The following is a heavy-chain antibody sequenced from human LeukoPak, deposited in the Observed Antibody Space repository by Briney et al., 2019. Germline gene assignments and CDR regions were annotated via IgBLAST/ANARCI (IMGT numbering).Heavy chain of an antibody. Sequence: ASVKVSCKASGYTFTSYDINWVRQATGQGLEWIGWMNPNSGNTGYAQKFQGRVTITRNTSISTAYMELSSLRSEDTAVYYCARRSRAMAFYYYYYYMDVWGKGTTVTVSS. D-gene: IGHD5-18*01. J-gene: IGHJ6*03. V-gene: IGHV1-8*03. CDR1: GYTFTSYD. CDR2: MNPNSGNT. CDR3: ARRSRAMAFYYYYYYMDV.